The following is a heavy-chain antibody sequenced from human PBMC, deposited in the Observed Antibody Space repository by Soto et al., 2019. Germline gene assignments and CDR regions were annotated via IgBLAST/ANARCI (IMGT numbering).Heavy chain of an antibody. J-gene: IGHJ6*02. CDR2: ISAYNGNT. D-gene: IGHD2-15*01. CDR1: GYTFTSYG. CDR3: ARDSDIVVSSVPMGAGYYYNALDV. Sequence: ASVTVSCKASGYTFTSYGISWVRQAPGQGLEWMGWISAYNGNTNYAQKLQGRVTMTTDTSISTAYMELRSLRSDDTAVYYCARDSDIVVSSVPMGAGYYYNALDVWGQGTTVTVSS. V-gene: IGHV1-18*04.